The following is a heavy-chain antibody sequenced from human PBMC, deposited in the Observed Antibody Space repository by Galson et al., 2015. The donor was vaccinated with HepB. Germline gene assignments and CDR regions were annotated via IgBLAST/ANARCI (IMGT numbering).Heavy chain of an antibody. Sequence: SLRLSCAASGFTFSRYGMNWVRQAPGKGLEWVSYISTSGTTIDYTDSVKGRFTISRDNAKNSFYLQMNSLRAEDTAVYYCARVFRGTAMAATNFDLWGQGTLVTVSS. CDR3: ARVFRGTAMAATNFDL. J-gene: IGHJ4*02. CDR1: GFTFSRYG. CDR2: ISTSGTTI. D-gene: IGHD6-19*01. V-gene: IGHV3-48*03.